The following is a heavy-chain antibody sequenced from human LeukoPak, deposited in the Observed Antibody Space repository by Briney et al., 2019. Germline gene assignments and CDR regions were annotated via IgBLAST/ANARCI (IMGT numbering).Heavy chain of an antibody. V-gene: IGHV3-30*04. D-gene: IGHD5-18*01. Sequence: GRSLRLSCAASGFSFTTYSMHWVRQAPGKGLEWVAVMSYDGSNKYYAYSVKGRFTISRDNSKNTLYLQKNSLRAEDTAVYYCAREREDTDMAFYLHYWGQGTLVTVSS. CDR3: AREREDTDMAFYLHY. CDR1: GFSFTTYS. J-gene: IGHJ4*02. CDR2: MSYDGSNK.